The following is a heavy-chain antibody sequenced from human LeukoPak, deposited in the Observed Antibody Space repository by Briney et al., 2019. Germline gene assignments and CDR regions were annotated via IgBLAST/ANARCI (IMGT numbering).Heavy chain of an antibody. CDR1: GGSISSYY. J-gene: IGHJ6*02. Sequence: PSETLSLTCTVSGGSISSYYWSWIRQPPGKGLEWIGYIYYSGSTNYNPSLKSRVTISVDTSKNQFSLKLSSVTAADTAVYYCASANYHYYGMDVWGQGTTVTVSS. CDR3: ASANYHYYGMDV. CDR2: IYYSGST. V-gene: IGHV4-59*08.